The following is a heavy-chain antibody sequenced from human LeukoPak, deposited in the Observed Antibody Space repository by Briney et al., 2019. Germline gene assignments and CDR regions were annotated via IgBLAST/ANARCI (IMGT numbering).Heavy chain of an antibody. CDR1: GFTFSSYS. CDR2: ISSSSSYI. V-gene: IGHV3-21*01. CDR3: ARDAYCTNGVCYSDYFDY. Sequence: PGGSLRLSCAASGFTFSSYSMNWVRQAPGKGLEWVSSISSSSSYIYYADSVKGRFTISRDNAKNSLYLQMNSLRAEDTAVYYCARDAYCTNGVCYSDYFDYWGQGTLVTASS. J-gene: IGHJ4*02. D-gene: IGHD2-8*01.